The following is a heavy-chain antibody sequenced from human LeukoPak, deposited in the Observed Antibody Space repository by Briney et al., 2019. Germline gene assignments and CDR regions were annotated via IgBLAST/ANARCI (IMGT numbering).Heavy chain of an antibody. Sequence: GGSLRLSCAASEFTFNTYWMSWVRQAPGKGLEWVANIKQDGSETYYVDSVKGRFTISRDTAKNSVHLQMNSLRAEDTAVYYCAGEAAAGTGGFDYWGQGTLVTVSS. CDR2: IKQDGSET. V-gene: IGHV3-7*01. CDR1: EFTFNTYW. CDR3: AGEAAAGTGGFDY. J-gene: IGHJ4*02. D-gene: IGHD6-13*01.